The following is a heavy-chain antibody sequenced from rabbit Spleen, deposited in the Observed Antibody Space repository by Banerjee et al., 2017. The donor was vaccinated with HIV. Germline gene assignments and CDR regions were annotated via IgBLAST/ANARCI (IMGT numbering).Heavy chain of an antibody. CDR3: ARGNAVGNGGGTFDL. J-gene: IGHJ4*01. D-gene: IGHD6-1*01. CDR1: GFDLSSTYY. Sequence: QEQLVESGGGLVQPEGSLTLTCKASGFDLSSTYYMCWVRQAPGKGLELIACIYAGSGSAYYASWAKGRFTISKTSSTTVTLQMTSLTAADTATYFCARGNAVGNGGGTFDLWGPGTLVTVS. CDR2: IYAGSGSA. V-gene: IGHV1S45*01.